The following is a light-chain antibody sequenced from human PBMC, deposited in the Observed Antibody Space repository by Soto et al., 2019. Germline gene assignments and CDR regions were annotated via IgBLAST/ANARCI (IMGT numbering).Light chain of an antibody. V-gene: IGLV6-57*04. CDR1: SGSIASNY. J-gene: IGLJ2*01. CDR2: EDN. Sequence: NFMLTQPHSVSESPGKTVTISCTRSSGSIASNYVLWYQQRPGSAPTTVIYEDNQRPSGVPDRFSGSIDSSSNSASLTISGLKTEDEADYYCQSYDSSNHRVVFGGGTKLTVL. CDR3: QSYDSSNHRVV.